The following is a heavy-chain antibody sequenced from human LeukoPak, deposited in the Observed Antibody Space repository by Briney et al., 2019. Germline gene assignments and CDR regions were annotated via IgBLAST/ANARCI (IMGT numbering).Heavy chain of an antibody. CDR3: ATYRQVLLPFES. CDR1: GFTFSSYG. V-gene: IGHV3-23*01. CDR2: ISGSGGST. J-gene: IGHJ4*02. Sequence: GGTLRLSCAASGFTFSSYGMSWVRQAPGKGLEWVSAISGSGGSTYYADSVRGRFTISRDNSKSTLSLQMNSLRAEDTAIYYCATYRQVLLPFESWGQGTLVTVSS. D-gene: IGHD2-8*02.